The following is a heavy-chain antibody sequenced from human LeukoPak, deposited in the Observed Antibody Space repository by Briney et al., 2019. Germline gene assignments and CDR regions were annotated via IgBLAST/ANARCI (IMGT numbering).Heavy chain of an antibody. CDR2: IGGGGANT. CDR1: GFTFSIYD. J-gene: IGHJ4*02. Sequence: PGGSLRLSCAASGFTFSIYDMSWVRQAPGKGLEWVAGIGGGGANTKTADSVRGRFTISRDNPKNTLYLQMNSLRAEDRAVYYCAKDYSSGLTGYFDYWGQGTLVSVSS. D-gene: IGHD3-9*01. V-gene: IGHV3-23*01. CDR3: AKDYSSGLTGYFDY.